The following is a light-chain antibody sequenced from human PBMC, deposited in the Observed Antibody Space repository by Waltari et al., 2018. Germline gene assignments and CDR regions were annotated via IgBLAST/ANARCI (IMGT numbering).Light chain of an antibody. CDR2: VNSDGRH. V-gene: IGLV4-69*01. CDR3: QTWGTGTWV. Sequence: QPVLTQPPSASPSLGASVTLTCTLSSGHNNNAIAWHQQQPEKGPRFLMKVNSDGRHSKGDGIPDRFSGSSSGTEWYLIISSLQSEDEADYYCQTWGTGTWVFGGGTRLTGL. J-gene: IGLJ3*02. CDR1: SGHNNNA.